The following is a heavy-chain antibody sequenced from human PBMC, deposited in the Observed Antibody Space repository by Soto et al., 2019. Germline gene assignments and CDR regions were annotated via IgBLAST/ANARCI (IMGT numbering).Heavy chain of an antibody. Sequence: SVKVSCKASGGTFSSYAISWVRQAPGQGLEWMGGIIPIFGTANYAQKFQGRVTITADKSTSTAYMELSSLRSEDTAVYYCARVYYYDSSGYQVFAYWGQGTLVTVSS. CDR2: IIPIFGTA. J-gene: IGHJ4*02. CDR3: ARVYYYDSSGYQVFAY. V-gene: IGHV1-69*06. CDR1: GGTFSSYA. D-gene: IGHD3-22*01.